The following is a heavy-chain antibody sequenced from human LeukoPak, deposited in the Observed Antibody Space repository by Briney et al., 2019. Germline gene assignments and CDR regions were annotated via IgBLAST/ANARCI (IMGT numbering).Heavy chain of an antibody. CDR2: MNPNSGNT. CDR3: ARVHSRGIQPVGY. Sequence: GASVKVSCKASGYTFTSYDINWVRQATGQGLEWMGWMNPNSGNTGYAQKFQGRVTMTRNTSISTAYMELSSLRSEDTAAYYCARVHSRGIQPVGYWGQGTLVTVSS. J-gene: IGHJ4*02. CDR1: GYTFTSYD. V-gene: IGHV1-8*01. D-gene: IGHD5-18*01.